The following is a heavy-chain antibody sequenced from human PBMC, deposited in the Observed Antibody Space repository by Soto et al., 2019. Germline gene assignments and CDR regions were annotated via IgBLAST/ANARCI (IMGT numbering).Heavy chain of an antibody. CDR3: AKACSMTMCGVVIANPGDGFDM. J-gene: IGHJ3*02. CDR1: GFTFSSYA. Sequence: EVQLLESGGGLVQPGGSLRLSCAASGFTFSSYAMSWVRQAPGKGLEWVSSIRGSGGSTTYADSVKGRCTISRDNSKNTLYLPVYSLRVEETAVYYCAKACSMTMCGVVIANPGDGFDMWGQGTMVTVSS. CDR2: IRGSGGST. D-gene: IGHD3-3*01. V-gene: IGHV3-23*01.